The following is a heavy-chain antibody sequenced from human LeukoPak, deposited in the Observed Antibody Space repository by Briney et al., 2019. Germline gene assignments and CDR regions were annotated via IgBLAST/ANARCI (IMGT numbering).Heavy chain of an antibody. CDR1: GGSISSGSYY. Sequence: SETLSLTCTVSGGSISSGSYYWSWIRQPAGKGLEWIGRIYTSGSTNYNPSLKSRVTISVDTSKNQFSLKLSSVTAADTAVYYCAGYDFWSGYAYWGQGTLVTVSS. V-gene: IGHV4-61*02. CDR3: AGYDFWSGYAY. CDR2: IYTSGST. D-gene: IGHD3-3*01. J-gene: IGHJ4*02.